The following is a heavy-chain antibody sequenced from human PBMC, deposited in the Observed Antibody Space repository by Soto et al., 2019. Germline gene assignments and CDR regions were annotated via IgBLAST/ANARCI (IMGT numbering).Heavy chain of an antibody. CDR1: GGSISSSSYY. V-gene: IGHV4-39*01. CDR2: IYYSGST. J-gene: IGHJ6*03. CDR3: ASQAGAVRFLEWFPNYYYYYYMDV. Sequence: SETLSLTCTVSGGSISSSSYYWGWIRQPPGKGLEWIGSIYYSGSTYYNPSLKSRVTISVDTSKNQFSLKLSSVTAADTAVYYCASQAGAVRFLEWFPNYYYYYYMDVWGKGTTVTVSS. D-gene: IGHD3-3*01.